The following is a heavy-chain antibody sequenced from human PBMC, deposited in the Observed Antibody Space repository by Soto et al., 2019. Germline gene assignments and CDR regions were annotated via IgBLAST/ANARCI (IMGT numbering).Heavy chain of an antibody. CDR2: ISGSGGST. J-gene: IGHJ4*02. CDR3: AKVYYDSSGYYFDY. Sequence: PVGSLRLSCAASGFTFSGYAMSWVRQAPGKGLEWVSAISGSGGSTYYADSVKGRFTISRDNSKNTLYLQMNSLRAEDTAVYYCAKVYYDSSGYYFDYWGQGALVTVSS. CDR1: GFTFSGYA. V-gene: IGHV3-23*01. D-gene: IGHD3-22*01.